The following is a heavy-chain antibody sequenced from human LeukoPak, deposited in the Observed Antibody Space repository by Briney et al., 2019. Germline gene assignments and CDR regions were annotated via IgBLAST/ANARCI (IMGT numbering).Heavy chain of an antibody. CDR3: ARESWELLSTGGDAFDI. D-gene: IGHD1-26*01. CDR2: IYTGGST. V-gene: IGHV4-4*07. Sequence: SETLSLTCTVSGGSISSYYWSWIRQPAGKGLEWIGRIYTGGSTNCNPSLKSRVTMSVDTSKNQFSLKLSSVTAADTAVYYCARESWELLSTGGDAFDIWGQGTMVTVSS. CDR1: GGSISSYY. J-gene: IGHJ3*02.